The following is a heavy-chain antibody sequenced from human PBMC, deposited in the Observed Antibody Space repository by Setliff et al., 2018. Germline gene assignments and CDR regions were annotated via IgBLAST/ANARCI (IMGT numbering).Heavy chain of an antibody. CDR3: ARDRGSSSLVRGLMRGY. J-gene: IGHJ4*02. CDR1: GFTFSRYT. CDR2: ISSSSSYI. V-gene: IGHV3-21*01. D-gene: IGHD3-10*01. Sequence: GGSLRLSCAASGFTFSRYTINWVRQAPGKGLEWVSSISSSSSYIYYTDSVKGRFAISRDNAKNSLYLQMNSLRAEDTAVYYCARDRGSSSLVRGLMRGYWGQGTQVTVSS.